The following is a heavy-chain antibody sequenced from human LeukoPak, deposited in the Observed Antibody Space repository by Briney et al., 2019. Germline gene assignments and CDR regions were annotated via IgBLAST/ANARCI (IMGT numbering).Heavy chain of an antibody. CDR1: GFTFSAFW. CDR2: IKPDGSDS. J-gene: IGHJ4*02. CDR3: ARLFGGVTTFDY. D-gene: IGHD4-17*01. V-gene: IGHV3-7*01. Sequence: GGSLRLSCAASGFTFSAFWMSWVRQGPGKGLEWVASIKPDGSDSHHVDSVMGRFTISRDNAKNLLYLQMNSLSAEDTAVYYCARLFGGVTTFDYWGQGALGTVSS.